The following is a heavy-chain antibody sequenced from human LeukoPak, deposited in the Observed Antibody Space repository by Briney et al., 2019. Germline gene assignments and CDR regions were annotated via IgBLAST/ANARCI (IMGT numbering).Heavy chain of an antibody. D-gene: IGHD6-13*01. CDR3: ARDRRRGSSPSHYFDY. Sequence: GASVKVPCKASGGTFSSYAISWVRQAPGQGLEWMGGIIPIFGTANYAQKFQGRVTITADESTSTAYMELSSLRSEDTAVYYCARDRRRGSSPSHYFDYWGQGTLVTVSS. J-gene: IGHJ4*02. V-gene: IGHV1-69*13. CDR2: IIPIFGTA. CDR1: GGTFSSYA.